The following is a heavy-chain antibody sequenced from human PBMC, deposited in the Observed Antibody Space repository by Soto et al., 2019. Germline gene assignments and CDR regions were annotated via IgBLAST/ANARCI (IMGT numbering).Heavy chain of an antibody. Sequence: GGSLRLSCTASGFTFGDYAMSWFRQAPGKGLEWVGFIRSKAYGGTTEYAASVKGRFTISRDDSKSIAYLQMNSLKTEDTAVYYCTYMVRGPYQPGYGMDVWGQGTTVTVSS. CDR2: IRSKAYGGTT. CDR1: GFTFGDYA. CDR3: TYMVRGPYQPGYGMDV. V-gene: IGHV3-49*03. D-gene: IGHD3-10*01. J-gene: IGHJ6*02.